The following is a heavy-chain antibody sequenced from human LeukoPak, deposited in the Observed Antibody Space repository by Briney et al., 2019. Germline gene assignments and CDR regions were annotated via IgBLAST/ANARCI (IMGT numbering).Heavy chain of an antibody. V-gene: IGHV1-18*01. D-gene: IGHD1-26*01. CDR2: ISAYNGNT. Sequence: ASVKVSCKASGYTVTSYGISWGRQAPGQGLEGMGWISAYNGNTNYAQKLQGRVTMTTDTSTSTAYMELRSLRSDDTAVYYCARMYSGSYYDWFDPWGQGTLVTVSS. CDR3: ARMYSGSYYDWFDP. CDR1: GYTVTSYG. J-gene: IGHJ5*02.